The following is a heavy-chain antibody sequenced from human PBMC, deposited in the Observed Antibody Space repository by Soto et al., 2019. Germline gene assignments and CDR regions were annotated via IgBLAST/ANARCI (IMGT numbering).Heavy chain of an antibody. CDR3: ARRSAYDILDFDY. J-gene: IGHJ4*02. CDR1: GGSISSYY. Sequence: QVQLQESGPGLVKPSETLSLICTVSGGSISSYYWSWIRQPPGKGLEWIGYIYYSGSTNYNPSLKSRVTMSVDTSKNQFSLKLSSVTAADTAVYYCARRSAYDILDFDYWGQGTLVTVSS. V-gene: IGHV4-59*08. CDR2: IYYSGST. D-gene: IGHD3-9*01.